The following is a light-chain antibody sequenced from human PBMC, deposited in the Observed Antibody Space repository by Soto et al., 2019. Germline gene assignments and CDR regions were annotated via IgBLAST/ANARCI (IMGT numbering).Light chain of an antibody. CDR1: SSDVGTYNY. J-gene: IGLJ2*01. Sequence: QSALTQPASVSGSPGQSITISCTGTSSDVGTYNYVSWYQQHPGKAPKLMIYGVSNRPSGVSNRFSGSKSGNTASLTISGLQAEDEADYYCSSYTSSSTRVVFVGGTKLTFL. CDR2: GVS. CDR3: SSYTSSSTRVV. V-gene: IGLV2-14*01.